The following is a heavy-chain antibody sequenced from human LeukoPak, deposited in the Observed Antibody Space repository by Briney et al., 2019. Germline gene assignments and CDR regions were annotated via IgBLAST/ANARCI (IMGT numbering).Heavy chain of an antibody. V-gene: IGHV3-23*01. J-gene: IGHJ4*02. D-gene: IGHD2-15*01. CDR1: GFTFGSYA. Sequence: GGSLRLSCAASGFTFGSYAMSWVRQAPGRGLEWVSAISGSGGNTYYADSVKGRFTISRDNSKNTLYLQMNSLRADDTAVYYCARNHHNSGGRCHFWGQGTLVTVSS. CDR2: ISGSGGNT. CDR3: ARNHHNSGGRCHF.